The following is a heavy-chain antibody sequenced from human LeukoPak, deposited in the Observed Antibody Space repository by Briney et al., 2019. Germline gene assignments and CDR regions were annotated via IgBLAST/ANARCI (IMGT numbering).Heavy chain of an antibody. V-gene: IGHV4-59*01. CDR3: ASSTYDYVWGSYLGPLDY. D-gene: IGHD3-16*02. J-gene: IGHJ4*02. CDR2: IYYSGST. Sequence: SETLSLTCTVSGGSISSYYWSWIRQPPGKGLEWIGYIYYSGSTNYNPSLKSRVTISVDTSKNQFSLKLSSVTAADTAVYYCASSTYDYVWGSYLGPLDYWGQGTLVTVSS. CDR1: GGSISSYY.